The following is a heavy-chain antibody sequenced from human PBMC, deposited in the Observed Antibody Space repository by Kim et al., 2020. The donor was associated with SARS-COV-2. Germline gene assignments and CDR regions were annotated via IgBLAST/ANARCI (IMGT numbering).Heavy chain of an antibody. CDR2: ISYDGSNK. CDR1: GFTFSSYA. D-gene: IGHD5-12*01. V-gene: IGHV3-30*04. CDR3: ASPGAGYNFFDY. J-gene: IGHJ4*02. Sequence: GGSLRLSCAASGFTFSSYAMHWVRQAPGKGLEWVAVISYDGSNKYYADSVKGRFTISRDNSKNTLYLQMNSLRAEDTAVYYCASPGAGYNFFDYWGQGTLVTVSS.